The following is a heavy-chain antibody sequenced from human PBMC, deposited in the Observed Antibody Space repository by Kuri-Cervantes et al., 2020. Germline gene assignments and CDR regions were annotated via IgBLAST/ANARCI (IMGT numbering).Heavy chain of an antibody. V-gene: IGHV1-2*02. CDR3: AKRNQWLIKPRPHTGMDV. CDR1: GYTFTDYY. Sequence: ASVKVSCKASGYTFTDYYMHWVRLAPGQGLEWMGWINPNSGGADYAQKFQGRVTMTRDTSISTVYMELSRLRSDDTAVYYCAKRNQWLIKPRPHTGMDVWGQGTTVTVSS. J-gene: IGHJ6*02. CDR2: INPNSGGA. D-gene: IGHD6-19*01.